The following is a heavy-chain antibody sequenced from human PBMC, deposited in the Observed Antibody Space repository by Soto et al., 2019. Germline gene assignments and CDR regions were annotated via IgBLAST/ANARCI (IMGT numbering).Heavy chain of an antibody. J-gene: IGHJ6*02. CDR2: IYPGDSDT. CDR3: ARQGEEGIAARPPLPPAYYYGMDV. CDR1: GYSFTSYW. D-gene: IGHD6-6*01. V-gene: IGHV5-51*01. Sequence: PGESLKISCKGSGYSFTSYWIAWVRQMPGKGLEWMGIIYPGDSDTRYSPSFQDQVTISADKSISTAYLQWSSLKASDTAMYYCARQGEEGIAARPPLPPAYYYGMDVWGQGTTVTVSS.